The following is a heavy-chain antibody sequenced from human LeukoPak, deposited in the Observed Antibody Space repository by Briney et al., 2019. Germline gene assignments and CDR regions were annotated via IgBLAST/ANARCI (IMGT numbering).Heavy chain of an antibody. D-gene: IGHD3-22*01. CDR1: GGSFSGYY. CDR3: ARRASYYDSSGYYGASYYFDY. CDR2: INHSGST. V-gene: IGHV4-34*01. J-gene: IGHJ4*02. Sequence: PSETLSLTCAVYGGSFSGYYWSWIRQPPGKGLEWIGEINHSGSTNYNPSLKSRVTISVDTSKNQFSLKLSSVTAADTAVYYCARRASYYDSSGYYGASYYFDYWGQGTLVTVSS.